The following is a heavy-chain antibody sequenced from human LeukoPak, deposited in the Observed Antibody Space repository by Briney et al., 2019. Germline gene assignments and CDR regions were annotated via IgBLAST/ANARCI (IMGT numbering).Heavy chain of an antibody. J-gene: IGHJ5*02. Sequence: SETLSLTCTVSGGSISSYYWSCIRQPPGKGLEWIGYIYYSGSTNYNPSLKSRVTISVDTSKNQFSLKLSSVTAADTAVYYCARDTGSGAIRRFDPWGQGTLVTVSS. CDR1: GGSISSYY. V-gene: IGHV4-59*01. CDR2: IYYSGST. CDR3: ARDTGSGAIRRFDP. D-gene: IGHD3-10*01.